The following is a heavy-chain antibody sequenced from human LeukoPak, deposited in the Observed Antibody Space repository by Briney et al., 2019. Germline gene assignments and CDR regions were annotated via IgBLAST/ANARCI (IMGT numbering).Heavy chain of an antibody. CDR2: INPSGGST. CDR1: GYTFTSYY. CDR3: AGVRLRCWFDP. Sequence: ASVKVSCKASGYTFTSYYMHWVRQAPGQGLEWMGIINPSGGSTSYAQKFQGRVTMTRDTSTSTVYMELSSLRSEDTAVYYCAGVRLRCWFDPWGQGTLVTVSS. V-gene: IGHV1-46*01. J-gene: IGHJ5*02.